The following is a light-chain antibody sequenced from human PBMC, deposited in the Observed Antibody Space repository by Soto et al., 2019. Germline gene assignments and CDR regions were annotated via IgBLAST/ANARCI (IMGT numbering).Light chain of an antibody. J-gene: IGKJ3*01. CDR3: QQYYNLLRFT. CDR2: DAS. V-gene: IGKV1-33*01. CDR1: QDISNY. Sequence: DIQMTQSPSSLSASVGDRVTITCQASQDISNYLNWYQQKPGKAPKLLIYDASNLETGVPSRFSVSGSGTDFTFAISSLQPEDIATYYCQQYYNLLRFTFGPGTKVDIK.